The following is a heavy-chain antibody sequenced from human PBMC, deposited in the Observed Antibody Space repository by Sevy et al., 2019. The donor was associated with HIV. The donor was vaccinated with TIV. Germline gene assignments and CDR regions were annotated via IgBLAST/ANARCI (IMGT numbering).Heavy chain of an antibody. D-gene: IGHD3-22*01. CDR2: IYPGDSDT. V-gene: IGHV5-51*01. J-gene: IGHJ4*02. Sequence: GGSLRLSCKGSGYSFTSYWIGWVRQMPGKGLEWMGIIYPGDSDTRYSPSFQGQVTISAAKSISTAYLQWSSLKASDTAMYYCAREKSYYYDSSGYYPSPANYWCQGTLVTVSS. CDR1: GYSFTSYW. CDR3: AREKSYYYDSSGYYPSPANY.